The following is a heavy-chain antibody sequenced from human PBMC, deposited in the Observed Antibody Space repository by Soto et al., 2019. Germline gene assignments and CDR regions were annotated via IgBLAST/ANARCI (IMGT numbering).Heavy chain of an antibody. V-gene: IGHV3-23*01. J-gene: IGHJ4*02. CDR1: GFTFSSYA. CDR2: ISGSTI. D-gene: IGHD3-10*01. CDR3: ASRPDYYGSGSFPKF. Sequence: EVQLLESGGGLVQPGGSLRLSCAASGFTFSSYAMSWVRQAPGKGLEWVSAISGSTIYYADSVKGRFTISRDNAKNSLYLQMNSLRAEDTAVYYCASRPDYYGSGSFPKFWGQGTLVTVSS.